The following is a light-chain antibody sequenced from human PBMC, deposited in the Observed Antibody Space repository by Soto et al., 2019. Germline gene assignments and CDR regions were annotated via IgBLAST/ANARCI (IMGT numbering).Light chain of an antibody. J-gene: IGKJ2*01. CDR2: DAS. CDR3: QQRSNWYT. V-gene: IGKV3-11*01. Sequence: EVVMRQSPATLSVSPGEGPTLSCRASQGIGDTLTWYQHKPGQAPXXLIYDASKRATGIPARFSGSGSGTEFTLTISSLEPEDFGVDDCQQRSNWYTFGQGTKVDIK. CDR1: QGIGDT.